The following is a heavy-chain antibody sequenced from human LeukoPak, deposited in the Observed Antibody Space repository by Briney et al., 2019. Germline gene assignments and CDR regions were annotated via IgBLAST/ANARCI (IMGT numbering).Heavy chain of an antibody. CDR2: IYPADSDT. Sequence: GESLKISCKGSGYSFTTYWIGWVRQMPGKGLDWMGIIYPADSDTRYSPSFQGQVTISADKSMSTAYLQWSSLKASDTAMYYCARRRGRYSGDAFDIWGQGTMVTVSS. CDR1: GYSFTTYW. CDR3: ARRRGRYSGDAFDI. D-gene: IGHD1-26*01. J-gene: IGHJ3*02. V-gene: IGHV5-51*01.